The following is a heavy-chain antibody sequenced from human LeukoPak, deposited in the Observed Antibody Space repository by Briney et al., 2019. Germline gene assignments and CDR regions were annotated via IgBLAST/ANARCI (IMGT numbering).Heavy chain of an antibody. J-gene: IGHJ4*02. D-gene: IGHD3-9*01. V-gene: IGHV1-2*02. CDR1: GYTFSNFG. Sequence: ASVKVSCKTSGYTFSNFGISWVRQAPGQGLEWMGWINPNSGGTNYAQKFQGRVTMTRDTSISTAYMELSRLRSDDTAVYYCARGPLIRYFDWLPLSLDYWGQGTLVTVSS. CDR3: ARGPLIRYFDWLPLSLDY. CDR2: INPNSGGT.